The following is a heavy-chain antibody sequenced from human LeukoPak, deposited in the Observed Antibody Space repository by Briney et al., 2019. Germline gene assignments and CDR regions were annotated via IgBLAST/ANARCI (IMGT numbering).Heavy chain of an antibody. J-gene: IGHJ4*02. CDR1: GVSISSGDYY. Sequence: SETLSLTCTVSGVSISSGDYYWNWIRQPPGKGLEWIGYIYYSGSTYYNPSLKGRLTISVDTSKSQLSLKLNSVTAADTAVYYCAARITGANYFDSWGQGTPVTVSS. CDR3: AARITGANYFDS. CDR2: IYYSGST. V-gene: IGHV4-30-4*01. D-gene: IGHD1-7*01.